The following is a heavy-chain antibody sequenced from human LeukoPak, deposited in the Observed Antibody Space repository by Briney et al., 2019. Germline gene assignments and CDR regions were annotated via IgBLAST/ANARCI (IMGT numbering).Heavy chain of an antibody. CDR1: GFTFSTYA. V-gene: IGHV3-23*01. CDR3: AKDDYGANGYFDS. D-gene: IGHD4-23*01. Sequence: LSGGSLRLSCAASGFTFSTYAMSWVRQAPGKGLEWVSTLSGSGDSAFYADSLKGRFTISRANSKNTLYLQMNSLRVEDTAVYYCAKDDYGANGYFDSWGQGTLVTVSS. J-gene: IGHJ4*02. CDR2: LSGSGDSA.